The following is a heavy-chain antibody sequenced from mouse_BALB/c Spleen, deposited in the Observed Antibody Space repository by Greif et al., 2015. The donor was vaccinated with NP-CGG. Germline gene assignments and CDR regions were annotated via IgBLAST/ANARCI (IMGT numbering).Heavy chain of an antibody. CDR3: ARGLYYRYDVYAMDY. V-gene: IGHV2-9*02. CDR2: IWAGGST. J-gene: IGHJ4*01. Sequence: QVQLQQSGPGLVAPSQSLSVTCTVSGFSLTSYGVHWVRQPPGKGLEWLGVIWAGGSTNYNSALMSRLSISKDNSKSXVFLKMNSLQTDDTAMYYCARGLYYRYDVYAMDYWGQGTSVTVSS. D-gene: IGHD2-14*01. CDR1: GFSLTSYG.